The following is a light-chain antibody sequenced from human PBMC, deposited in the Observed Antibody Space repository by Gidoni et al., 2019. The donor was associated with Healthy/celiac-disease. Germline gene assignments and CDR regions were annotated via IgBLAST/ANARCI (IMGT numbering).Light chain of an antibody. CDR3: QQRSNWIFT. CDR2: DAS. V-gene: IGKV3-11*01. J-gene: IGKJ3*01. Sequence: EIVLTQPPATLSLSPGDRATLSCRASQSVSSYLAWYQQKPGQAPRLLIYDASNTATGIPARFSGSGSGTDFTLTISSLEPEDFAVYYCQQRSNWIFTFGPGTKVDIK. CDR1: QSVSSY.